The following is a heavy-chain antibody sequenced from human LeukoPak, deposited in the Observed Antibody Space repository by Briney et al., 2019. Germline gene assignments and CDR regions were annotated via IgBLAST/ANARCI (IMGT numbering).Heavy chain of an antibody. CDR1: GYTFTGYY. CDR2: INPNSGGT. J-gene: IGHJ4*02. D-gene: IGHD5-18*01. V-gene: IGHV1-2*02. Sequence: ASVKVSCKASGYTFTGYYMHWVRQAPGQGLEWMGWINPNSGGTNYAQKFQGRVTMTRDTSISTAYMELSRLRSDDTAVYYCARDSRKQGYSYGFGYWGQGTLVTASS. CDR3: ARDSRKQGYSYGFGY.